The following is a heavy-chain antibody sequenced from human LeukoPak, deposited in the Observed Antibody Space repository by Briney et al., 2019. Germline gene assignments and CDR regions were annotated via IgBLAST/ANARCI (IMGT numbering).Heavy chain of an antibody. D-gene: IGHD2-2*01. CDR2: INHSGST. J-gene: IGHJ5*02. CDR3: ARRGGSTSWRNNWFDP. CDR1: GGSFSGYY. V-gene: IGHV4-34*01. Sequence: PSETLSLTCAVYGGSFSGYYWSWIRQPPGKGLEWIGEINHSGSTNYNPSLKSRVTISVDTSKNQFSLKLSSVTAADTAVYYCARRGGSTSWRNNWFDPWGQGTLVTVSS.